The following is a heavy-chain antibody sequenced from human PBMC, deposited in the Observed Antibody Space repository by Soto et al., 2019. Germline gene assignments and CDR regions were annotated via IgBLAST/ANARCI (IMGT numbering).Heavy chain of an antibody. CDR1: GGSVSSGDYY. CDR3: ARASRRAVATNWFDP. J-gene: IGHJ5*02. D-gene: IGHD6-19*01. V-gene: IGHV4-61*08. Sequence: PSETLSLTCTLSGGSVSSGDYYWSWLRQPPGKGLEWIGHSYYSGSTNYNPSLKSRVTISVDTSKNQFSLKLSSVTAADTAVYYCARASRRAVATNWFDPWGQGTLVTVSS. CDR2: SYYSGST.